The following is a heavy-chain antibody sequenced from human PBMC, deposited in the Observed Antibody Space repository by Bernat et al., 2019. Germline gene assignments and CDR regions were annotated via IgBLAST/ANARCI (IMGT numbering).Heavy chain of an antibody. V-gene: IGHV3-7*03. Sequence: EVQLVESGGGLGQPGGSLRLSCAASGFTFSSYQMSWVRRSPGKGLEWVATVRQGGSETSYVDSVRGRFITSRDNARNSVYLQMNSLRVEDTAVYYCAREYPWDCSSTSCPGPLDYWGQGTLVTVTS. D-gene: IGHD2-2*01. CDR1: GFTFSSYQ. CDR3: AREYPWDCSSTSCPGPLDY. CDR2: VRQGGSET. J-gene: IGHJ4*02.